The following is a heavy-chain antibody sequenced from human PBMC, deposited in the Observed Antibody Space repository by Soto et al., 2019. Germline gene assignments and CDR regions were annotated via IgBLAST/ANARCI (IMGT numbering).Heavy chain of an antibody. J-gene: IGHJ4*02. CDR3: ARYRDSSYFPPPYYFDS. V-gene: IGHV3-30*04. Sequence: QVQLVESGGGVVQPGRSLRLSCAASAFTFRSYTMHWVRQAPGKGLEWLATISYDGSKTNYADSVRGRFTISRDNSKSTLFLQMDSLRPEDTAVYFCARYRDSSYFPPPYYFDSWGQGTLVTVSS. D-gene: IGHD1-26*01. CDR1: AFTFRSYT. CDR2: ISYDGSKT.